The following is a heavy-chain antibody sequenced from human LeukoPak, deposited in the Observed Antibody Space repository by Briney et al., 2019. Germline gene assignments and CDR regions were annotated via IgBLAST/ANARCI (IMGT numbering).Heavy chain of an antibody. J-gene: IGHJ4*02. CDR2: ISSSSSYI. CDR3: ASDIGLPSHFDY. D-gene: IGHD5-12*01. Sequence: GGSLRLSCAASGFTFSSYSMNWVRQAPGKGLEGVSSISSSSSYIYYADSVKGRFTISRDNAKNSLYLQMNSLRAEDTAVYYCASDIGLPSHFDYWGQGTLVTVSS. CDR1: GFTFSSYS. V-gene: IGHV3-21*01.